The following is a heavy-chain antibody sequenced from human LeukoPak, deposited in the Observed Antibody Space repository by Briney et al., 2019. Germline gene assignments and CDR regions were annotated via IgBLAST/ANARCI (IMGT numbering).Heavy chain of an antibody. V-gene: IGHV4-59*01. CDR2: IYYTGTT. D-gene: IGHD3-10*01. CDR3: ARAGPWQIDP. J-gene: IGHJ5*02. CDR1: GGSISSYY. Sequence: SETLSLTCTVSGGSISSYYWSWIRQPPGKGLEWIGYIYYTGTTNYNPSLKSRVTISVDRSKNHFSLKLKSMTNADTAVYYCARAGPWQIDPWGQGILVTVSS.